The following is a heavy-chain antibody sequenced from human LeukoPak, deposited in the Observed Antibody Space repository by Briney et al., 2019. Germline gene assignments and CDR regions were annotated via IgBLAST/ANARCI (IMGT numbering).Heavy chain of an antibody. Sequence: PGKSLRLSCAASGFTFRNYGMHWVRQAPGKGLEWVAVVSYDGWNTYYVDSVKGRFTVSRDNSKNTLYLQMNNLRVEDTAVYYCANLRGNNWYIEYWGQGTLVTVSS. CDR1: GFTFRNYG. D-gene: IGHD1-1*01. V-gene: IGHV3-30*18. J-gene: IGHJ4*02. CDR3: ANLRGNNWYIEY. CDR2: VSYDGWNT.